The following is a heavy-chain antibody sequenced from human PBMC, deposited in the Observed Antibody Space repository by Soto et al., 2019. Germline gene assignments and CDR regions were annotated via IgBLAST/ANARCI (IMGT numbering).Heavy chain of an antibody. V-gene: IGHV3-23*01. Sequence: EVQLLESGGGLVQPGGSLRLSCAASGFTFNNYAMTCFRQAPGKGLEWGSAISGGGDTTSYADSVKGRFTVSRDGSKNTLYLQMSSLRAEDTALYYCAKGRGGSGSLTPRVDFWGQGTLVTVSS. D-gene: IGHD3-10*01. CDR1: GFTFNNYA. CDR3: AKGRGGSGSLTPRVDF. CDR2: ISGGGDTT. J-gene: IGHJ4*02.